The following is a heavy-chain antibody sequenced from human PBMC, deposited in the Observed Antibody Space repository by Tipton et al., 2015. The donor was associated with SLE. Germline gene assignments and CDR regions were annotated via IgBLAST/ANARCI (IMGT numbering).Heavy chain of an antibody. CDR1: GGSFSGYY. Sequence: TLSLTCAVYGGSFSGYYWSWIRQPPGKGLEWIGEINHSGSTNYNPSLKSRVSISVDTSKNQFSLKLSSVTAADTAVYYCAREGDSSGRERAFDIWGQGTMVTVSS. D-gene: IGHD6-19*01. CDR3: AREGDSSGRERAFDI. V-gene: IGHV4-34*01. CDR2: INHSGST. J-gene: IGHJ3*02.